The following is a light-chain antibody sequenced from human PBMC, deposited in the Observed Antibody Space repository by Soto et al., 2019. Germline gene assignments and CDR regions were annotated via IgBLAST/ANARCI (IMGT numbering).Light chain of an antibody. Sequence: QSVLTQPPSVSGAPGQRVTISCTGSSSNIGAGYDVHWYQQLPGTAPKLLSYGNSNRPSGVPDRFSGSKSDTSASLAITGLQAEDEADYYCQSYDSSLSGSVFGGGTKLTVL. J-gene: IGLJ3*02. CDR1: SSNIGAGYD. CDR3: QSYDSSLSGSV. V-gene: IGLV1-40*01. CDR2: GNS.